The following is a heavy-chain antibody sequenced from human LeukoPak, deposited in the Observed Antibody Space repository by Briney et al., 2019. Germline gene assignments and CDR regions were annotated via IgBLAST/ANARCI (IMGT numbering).Heavy chain of an antibody. Sequence: TLSLTCTVSGGSISSGSYYWSWIRQPAGKGLEWIGRIYTSGSTNYTPSLKSRVTISVETSKNQFSLKLSSVTAADTAVYYCARGVEDDFWSGYPNWFDPWGQGTLVTVSS. V-gene: IGHV4-61*02. D-gene: IGHD3-3*01. J-gene: IGHJ5*02. CDR1: GGSISSGSYY. CDR3: ARGVEDDFWSGYPNWFDP. CDR2: IYTSGST.